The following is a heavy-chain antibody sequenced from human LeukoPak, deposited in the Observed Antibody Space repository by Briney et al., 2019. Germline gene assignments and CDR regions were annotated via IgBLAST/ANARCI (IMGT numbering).Heavy chain of an antibody. J-gene: IGHJ3*02. CDR2: ISSSSDYI. CDR3: ARSDYGGNSDDAFDI. CDR1: GFTFSSYN. D-gene: IGHD4-23*01. Sequence: PGGSLRLSCAASGFTFSSYNMSWVRQAPGKGLQGRGLEGVSSISSSSDYIYYAYSVKGRFTISRDNATKSLYLQMNSLRAEDTAVYYCARSDYGGNSDDAFDIWGQGTMVTVSS. V-gene: IGHV3-21*01.